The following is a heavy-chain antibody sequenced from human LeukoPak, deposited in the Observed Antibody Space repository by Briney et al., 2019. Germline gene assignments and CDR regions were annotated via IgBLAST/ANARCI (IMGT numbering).Heavy chain of an antibody. V-gene: IGHV3-7*01. J-gene: IGHJ5*02. D-gene: IGHD3-16*01. CDR2: INPDGSQK. CDR3: VRQMIRFWFDP. CDR1: GFSFIDYW. Sequence: GGSLRLSCVASGFSFIDYWMTWVRQSPGKGLEWVADINPDGSQKYSVDSVKGRFTISRDNARNALFLQMNSLRAEDTAVYYCVRQMIRFWFDPWGQGTLVTVSS.